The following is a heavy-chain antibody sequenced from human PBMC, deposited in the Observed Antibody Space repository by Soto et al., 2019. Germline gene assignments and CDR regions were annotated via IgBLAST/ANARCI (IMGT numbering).Heavy chain of an antibody. CDR3: ARGPFPLRYFDWLLFGNWFDP. Sequence: EASVKVSCKASGYTFTSYAMHWVRQAPGQRLEWMGWINAGNGNTKYSQKFQGRVTITRDTSASTAYMELSSLRSEDTAVYYCARGPFPLRYFDWLLFGNWFDPWGQGTLVTVSS. CDR1: GYTFTSYA. J-gene: IGHJ5*02. CDR2: INAGNGNT. D-gene: IGHD3-9*01. V-gene: IGHV1-3*01.